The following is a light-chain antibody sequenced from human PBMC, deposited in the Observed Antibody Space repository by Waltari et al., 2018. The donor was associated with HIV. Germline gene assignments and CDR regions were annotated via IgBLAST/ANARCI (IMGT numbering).Light chain of an antibody. J-gene: IGLJ3*02. V-gene: IGLV2-11*01. Sequence: QSALTQPRSVSGSPGPSVTIPCTGTSRDIGGYNYVSWYQQYPGKAPKVVIYDVSERPSGVPDRFSGSKSGNTASLTISGLQAGDEADYYCCSYAGSYTWLFGGGTKLTVL. CDR2: DVS. CDR3: CSYAGSYTWL. CDR1: SRDIGGYNY.